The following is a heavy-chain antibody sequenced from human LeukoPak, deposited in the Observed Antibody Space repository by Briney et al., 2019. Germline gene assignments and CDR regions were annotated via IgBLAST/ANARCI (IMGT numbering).Heavy chain of an antibody. CDR3: ARGKYYYDSSGYYQHPFAFDI. CDR1: GGSISSYY. CDR2: IYYSGST. V-gene: IGHV4-59*12. Sequence: SETLSLTCTVSGGSISSYYWSWIRQPPGKGLEWIGYIYYSGSTNYNPSLKSRVTISVDTSKNQFSLKLSSVTAADTAVYYCARGKYYYDSSGYYQHPFAFDIWGQGTMVTVSS. D-gene: IGHD3-22*01. J-gene: IGHJ3*02.